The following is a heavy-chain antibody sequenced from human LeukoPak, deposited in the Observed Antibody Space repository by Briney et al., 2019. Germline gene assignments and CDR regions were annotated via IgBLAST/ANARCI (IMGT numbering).Heavy chain of an antibody. Sequence: PSETLSLTCTVSGGSISSSSYYWGWIRQPPGKGLEWIGSIYYSGGTFYNPSLKSRVTISVDTSKNQFSLSLSSVTAADTAVYYCAFAGGPWEPALFDYWGQGSLVTVSS. V-gene: IGHV4-39*07. CDR3: AFAGGPWEPALFDY. CDR2: IYYSGGT. CDR1: GGSISSSSYY. D-gene: IGHD1-26*01. J-gene: IGHJ4*02.